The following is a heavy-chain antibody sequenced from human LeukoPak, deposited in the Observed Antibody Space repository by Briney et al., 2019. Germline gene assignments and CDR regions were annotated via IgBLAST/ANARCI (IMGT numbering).Heavy chain of an antibody. CDR1: GFTFGDYA. CDR3: TSPYYYDSSGYYHDY. Sequence: GGSLRLSCTASGFTFGDYAMSWFRQAPGKGLEWVGFIRSKAYGGTTEYAASVKGRFTISRDDSKSIAYLQMNSLKTEDTAVYYCTSPYYYDSSGYYHDYWGQGTPVTVSS. V-gene: IGHV3-49*03. CDR2: IRSKAYGGTT. D-gene: IGHD3-22*01. J-gene: IGHJ4*02.